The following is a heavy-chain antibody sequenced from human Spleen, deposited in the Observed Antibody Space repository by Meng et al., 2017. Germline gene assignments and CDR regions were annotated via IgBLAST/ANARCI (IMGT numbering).Heavy chain of an antibody. D-gene: IGHD3-9*01. CDR1: GYSISSDYY. J-gene: IGHJ3*02. CDR2: INHSGST. V-gene: IGHV4-38-2*02. CDR3: ARSLVILYFDWLFPKGGVDAFDI. Sequence: ESLKISCTVSGYSISSDYYWSWIRQPPGKGLEWIGEINHSGSTNYNPSLKSRVTISVDTSKNQFSLKLSSVTAADTAVYYCARSLVILYFDWLFPKGGVDAFDIWGQGTMVTVSS.